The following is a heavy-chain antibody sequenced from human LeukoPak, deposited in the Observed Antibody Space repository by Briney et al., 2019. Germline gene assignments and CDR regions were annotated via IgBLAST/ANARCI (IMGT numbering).Heavy chain of an antibody. CDR1: SGSFSGYY. CDR3: ARSVRRTSWPQTRIYYYYYMDV. Sequence: SETLSLTCAVYSGSFSGYYWSWIRQPPGKGLEWIGSIYYSGSTNYNPSLKSRVTISIDASKNQFSLKLSSVTAADTAVYYCARSVRRTSWPQTRIYYYYYMDVWGKGTTVTVSS. D-gene: IGHD6-13*01. CDR2: IYYSGST. J-gene: IGHJ6*03. V-gene: IGHV4-59*01.